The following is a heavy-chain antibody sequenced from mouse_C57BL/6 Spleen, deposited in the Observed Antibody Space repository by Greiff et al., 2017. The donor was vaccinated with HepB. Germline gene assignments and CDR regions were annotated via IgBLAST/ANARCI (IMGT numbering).Heavy chain of an antibody. J-gene: IGHJ2*01. V-gene: IGHV5-4*01. CDR2: ISDGGSYT. Sequence: EVQLQESGGGLVKPGGSLKLSCAASGFTFSSYAMSWVRQTPEKRLEWVATISDGGSYTYYPDNVKGRFTISRDNAKNNLYLQMSHLKSEDTAMYYCARGLPGDYWGQGTTLTVSS. CDR1: GFTFSSYA. CDR3: ARGLPGDY. D-gene: IGHD5-5*01.